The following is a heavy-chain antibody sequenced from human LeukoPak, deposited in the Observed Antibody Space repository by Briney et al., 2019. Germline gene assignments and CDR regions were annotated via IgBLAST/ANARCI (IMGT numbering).Heavy chain of an antibody. Sequence: GGSLRLSCAASGFTFSSYWMSWVRQAPGKGLEWVANIKQDGSEKYYVDSVKGRFTISRDNAKNSLYLQMNSLRAEDTAEYYCASPLLAAAGTTHAEYFQHWGQGTLVTVSS. CDR1: GFTFSSYW. CDR3: ASPLLAAAGTTHAEYFQH. D-gene: IGHD6-13*01. V-gene: IGHV3-7*01. CDR2: IKQDGSEK. J-gene: IGHJ1*01.